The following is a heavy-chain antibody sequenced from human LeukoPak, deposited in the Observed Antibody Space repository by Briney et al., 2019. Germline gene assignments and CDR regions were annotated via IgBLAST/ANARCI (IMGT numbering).Heavy chain of an antibody. Sequence: SETLSLTCAVYGGSFSDYYWTWIRQTPGKGLEWIGEMSPSGSSNYNASLKRRVTISVDTSKNEFSLKLRCVTAADTAVYYCARGRQDVNMILVVMAGVSYYLDVWSKGTTVTVS. CDR2: MSPSGSS. CDR1: GGSFSDYY. D-gene: IGHD3-22*01. V-gene: IGHV4-34*01. J-gene: IGHJ6*03. CDR3: ARGRQDVNMILVVMAGVSYYLDV.